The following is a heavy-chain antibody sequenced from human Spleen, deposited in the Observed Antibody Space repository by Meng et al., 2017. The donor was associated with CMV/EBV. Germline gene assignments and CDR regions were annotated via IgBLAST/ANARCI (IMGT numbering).Heavy chain of an antibody. J-gene: IGHJ3*02. CDR1: GFTFSSYS. CDR2: ISSSSSYI. V-gene: IGHV3-21*01. D-gene: IGHD4-17*01. CDR3: ARDLLDERTTVTPFDAFDI. Sequence: GGSLRLSCAASGFTFSSYSMNWVRQAPGKGLEWVSSISSSSSYIYYADSVKGRFTISRDNAKNSLYLQMNSLRAEDTAVYYCARDLLDERTTVTPFDAFDIWGQGTMVTVSS.